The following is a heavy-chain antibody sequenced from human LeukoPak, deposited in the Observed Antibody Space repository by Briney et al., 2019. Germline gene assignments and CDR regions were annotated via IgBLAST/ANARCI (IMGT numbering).Heavy chain of an antibody. V-gene: IGHV3-48*01. CDR2: ISSSSSTI. CDR1: GFTFSSYS. CDR3: ARDHSSGRPAFDY. Sequence: PGGCLRLSCAASGFTFSSYSMNWVRQAPGRGLEWVSYISSSSSTIYFADSVKGRFTISRDNAKNSLYLQMNSLRAEDTAVYYCARDHSSGRPAFDYWGQGTLVTVSS. J-gene: IGHJ4*02. D-gene: IGHD6-19*01.